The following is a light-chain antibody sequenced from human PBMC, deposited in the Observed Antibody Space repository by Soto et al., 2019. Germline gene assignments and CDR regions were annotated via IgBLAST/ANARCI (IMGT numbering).Light chain of an antibody. Sequence: IVMTQSPATLSVSPGERATLSCRASQSIDNRLAWYHQRPGQAPRLLIYGASTRATGIPARFSGSGSGTEFTLTISGLQSEDFGVYYCQQYKTWRTFGQGTNVETK. CDR1: QSIDNR. V-gene: IGKV3-15*01. CDR3: QQYKTWRT. J-gene: IGKJ1*01. CDR2: GAS.